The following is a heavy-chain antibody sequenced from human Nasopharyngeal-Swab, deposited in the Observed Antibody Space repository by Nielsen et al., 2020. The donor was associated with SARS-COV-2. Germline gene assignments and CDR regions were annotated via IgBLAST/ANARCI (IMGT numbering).Heavy chain of an antibody. CDR2: ISYDGSNK. J-gene: IGHJ4*02. Sequence: GESLKISCAASGFPFSSYAMHWVRQAPGTGLEWVAVISYDGSNKYYADSVKGRFTTSRDNSKNTLYLQMNSLRAEDTAVYYCARGYSGYYAYWGQGTLVTVSS. CDR1: GFPFSSYA. V-gene: IGHV3-30-3*01. CDR3: ARGYSGYYAY. D-gene: IGHD5-12*01.